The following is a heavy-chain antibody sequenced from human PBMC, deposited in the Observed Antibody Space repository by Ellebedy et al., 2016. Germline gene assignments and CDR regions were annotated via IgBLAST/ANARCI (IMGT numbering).Heavy chain of an antibody. Sequence: GSLRLXXTISGGSVSSGSYFWSWIRQPPGKGLEWIGYAYPSGSTNYNPSLNSRVSISVDSSKNQFSLRLTSVTAADMAIYYCARYKPDRGDFDPWGQGTLVSVSS. CDR1: GGSVSSGSYF. CDR3: ARYKPDRGDFDP. CDR2: AYPSGST. V-gene: IGHV4-61*01. D-gene: IGHD3-10*01. J-gene: IGHJ5*02.